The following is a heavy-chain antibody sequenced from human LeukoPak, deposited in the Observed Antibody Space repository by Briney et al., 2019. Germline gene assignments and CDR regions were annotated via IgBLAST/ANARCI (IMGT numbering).Heavy chain of an antibody. D-gene: IGHD3-10*01. CDR2: ISYDGSNK. CDR3: AKDRDPGSYYGMDV. Sequence: GRSLRLSCAASGFTFSSYAMHWVRQAPGKGLEWVAVISYDGSNKYYADSVKGRFTISRDNSKNTLYLQMNSLRAEDRAVYYCAKDRDPGSYYGMDVWGQGTTVTVSS. V-gene: IGHV3-30*04. CDR1: GFTFSSYA. J-gene: IGHJ6*02.